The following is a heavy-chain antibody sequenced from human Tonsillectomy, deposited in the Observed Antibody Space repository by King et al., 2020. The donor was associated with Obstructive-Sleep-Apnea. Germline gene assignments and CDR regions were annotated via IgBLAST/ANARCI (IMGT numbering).Heavy chain of an antibody. V-gene: IGHV3-30*18. CDR1: GFTFSSYG. Sequence: VQPVESGGGVVQPGRSLRLSCAASGFTFSSYGMHWVRQAPGKGLEWVAVISYDGSNKYYADSVKGRFTISRDNSKNTLYLQMNSLRAEDTAVYYCAKNPGDYWGQGTLVTVSS. CDR2: ISYDGSNK. CDR3: AKNPGDY. D-gene: IGHD3-10*01. J-gene: IGHJ4*02.